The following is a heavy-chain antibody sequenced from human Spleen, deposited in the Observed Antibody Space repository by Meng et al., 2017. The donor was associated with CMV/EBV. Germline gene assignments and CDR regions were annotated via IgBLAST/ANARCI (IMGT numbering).Heavy chain of an antibody. Sequence: ETLSLTCAASGFTVSSNYMSWVRQAPGKGLEWVSVIYSGGSTYYADSVKGRFTISRDNSKNTPYLQMNSLRAEDTAVYYCAREAGGNAFDIWGQGTMVTVSS. CDR1: GFTVSSNY. D-gene: IGHD3-16*01. J-gene: IGHJ3*02. CDR2: IYSGGST. CDR3: AREAGGNAFDI. V-gene: IGHV3-53*01.